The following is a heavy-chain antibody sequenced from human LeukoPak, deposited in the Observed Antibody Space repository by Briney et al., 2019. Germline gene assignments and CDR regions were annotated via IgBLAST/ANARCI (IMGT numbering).Heavy chain of an antibody. CDR2: IYYSGTT. D-gene: IGHD2-15*01. Sequence: SETLSLTCTVSGGSISTYYWSWIRQPPGKGLEWIGYIYYSGTTNYNPSLQSRVTISVATSKNQFSLKLSSVTAADTALYYCARDRASAGGFDYWGQGTLVTVSS. CDR3: ARDRASAGGFDY. V-gene: IGHV4-59*01. CDR1: GGSISTYY. J-gene: IGHJ4*02.